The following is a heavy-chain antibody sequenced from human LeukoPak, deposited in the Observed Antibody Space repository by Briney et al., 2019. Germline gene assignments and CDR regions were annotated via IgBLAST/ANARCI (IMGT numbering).Heavy chain of an antibody. CDR1: GGSISSGGYS. Sequence: PSETLSLTCAVSGGSISSGGYSWSWIRQPPGKGLEWIGYIYYSGSTYYNPSLKSRVTISVDTSKNQFSLKLSSVTAADTAVYYCARGRGYYDSSGYYRYYYYMDVWGKGTTVTVSS. V-gene: IGHV4-30-4*07. CDR2: IYYSGST. J-gene: IGHJ6*03. D-gene: IGHD3-22*01. CDR3: ARGRGYYDSSGYYRYYYYMDV.